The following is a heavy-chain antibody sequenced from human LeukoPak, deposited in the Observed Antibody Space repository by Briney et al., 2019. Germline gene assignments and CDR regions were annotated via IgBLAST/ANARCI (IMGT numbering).Heavy chain of an antibody. V-gene: IGHV3-30*18. CDR3: SKDLYGCSWYGDY. J-gene: IGHJ4*02. D-gene: IGHD6-13*01. CDR1: GFTFSSYG. Sequence: GGSLRLSCAASGFTFSSYGMHWVRQAPGKELEWVAVISYDGSNKYYADSVKGRFTISRDNSKNTLYLQMNSLRAEDTAVYYFSKDLYGCSWYGDYWGQGTLVTVSS. CDR2: ISYDGSNK.